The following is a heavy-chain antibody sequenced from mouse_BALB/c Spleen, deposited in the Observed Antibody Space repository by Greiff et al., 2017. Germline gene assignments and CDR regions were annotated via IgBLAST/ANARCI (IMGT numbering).Heavy chain of an antibody. V-gene: IGHV5-6-3*01. Sequence: EVQLMESGGGLVQPGGSLKLSCAASGFTFSSYGMSWVRQTPDKRLELVATINSNGGSTYYPDSVKGRFTISRDNAKNTLYLQMSSLKSEDTAMYYCARDLVGLYYMDYWGQGTTLTVSS. CDR1: GFTFSSYG. J-gene: IGHJ2*01. CDR3: ARDLVGLYYMDY. D-gene: IGHD1-1*02. CDR2: INSNGGST.